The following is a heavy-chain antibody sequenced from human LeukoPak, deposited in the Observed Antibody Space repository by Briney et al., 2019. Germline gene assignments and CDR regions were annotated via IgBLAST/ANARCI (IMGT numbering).Heavy chain of an antibody. CDR3: TRLTWDSVAAAVPY. Sequence: SGGSLRLSCAASGFTFSGSAMPWVRQASGKGLEWVSRIRSKANSYATAYAASVKGRFTISRDDSKNTAYLQMNSLKTEDTAVYYCTRLTWDSVAAAVPYWGQGTLVTVSS. CDR1: GFTFSGSA. CDR2: IRSKANSYAT. V-gene: IGHV3-73*01. J-gene: IGHJ4*02. D-gene: IGHD6-13*01.